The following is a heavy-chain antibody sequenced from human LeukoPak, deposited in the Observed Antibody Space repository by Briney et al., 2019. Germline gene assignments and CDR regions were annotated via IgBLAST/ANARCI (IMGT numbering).Heavy chain of an antibody. J-gene: IGHJ3*02. CDR3: TTSHPTDDFLTGPGAFDI. D-gene: IGHD3-9*01. Sequence: ASVKVSCKASGYTFTSYDINWVRQATGQGLEWMGWMNPNSGNTGYAQKFQGRVTMTRNTSISTAYMELSSLRSEDTAVYYCTTSHPTDDFLTGPGAFDIWGQGTMVTVSS. V-gene: IGHV1-8*01. CDR2: MNPNSGNT. CDR1: GYTFTSYD.